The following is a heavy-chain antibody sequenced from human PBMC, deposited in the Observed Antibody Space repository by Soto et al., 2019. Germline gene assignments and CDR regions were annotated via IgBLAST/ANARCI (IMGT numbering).Heavy chain of an antibody. D-gene: IGHD6-19*01. J-gene: IGHJ6*02. V-gene: IGHV4-34*01. CDR3: ARGPMGPKIAVAGSYYYYGMDV. Sequence: SETLSLTCAVYGGSFSGYYWSWIRQPPGKGLEWIGEINHSGSTNYNPSLKSRVTISVDTSKNQFSLKLSSVTAADTAVYYCARGPMGPKIAVAGSYYYYGMDVWGQGTTVTVSS. CDR1: GGSFSGYY. CDR2: INHSGST.